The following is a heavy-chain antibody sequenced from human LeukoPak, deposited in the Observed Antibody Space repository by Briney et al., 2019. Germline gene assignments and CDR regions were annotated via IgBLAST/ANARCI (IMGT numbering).Heavy chain of an antibody. CDR2: IKQDGSEK. CDR1: GFTFSSYW. V-gene: IGHV3-7*01. J-gene: IGHJ6*02. Sequence: GGSLRLSCAASGFTFSSYWMSWVRQAPGKGLEWVANIKQDGSEKYYVDSVKGRFTISRDNAKNSLYLQMNSLRAEDTAVYYCARIGWDYGDYRPYYYYYSGMDVWGQGTTVTVSS. D-gene: IGHD4-17*01. CDR3: ARIGWDYGDYRPYYYYYSGMDV.